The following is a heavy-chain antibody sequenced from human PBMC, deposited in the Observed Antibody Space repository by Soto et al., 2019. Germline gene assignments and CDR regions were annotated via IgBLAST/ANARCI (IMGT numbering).Heavy chain of an antibody. Sequence: QVQLVQSGAEVKKPGSSVKVSCKTSGGTFSSYAISWVRQAPGQGLEWMGGIIPIFATADYAQNFQGRVTITADESTSTAXXXLXXLRSEDTAVYYCASSGYCSGGSCSYPQNYYYGMDVWGQGTTVTVSS. D-gene: IGHD2-15*01. CDR3: ASSGYCSGGSCSYPQNYYYGMDV. CDR1: GGTFSSYA. CDR2: IIPIFATA. J-gene: IGHJ6*02. V-gene: IGHV1-69*12.